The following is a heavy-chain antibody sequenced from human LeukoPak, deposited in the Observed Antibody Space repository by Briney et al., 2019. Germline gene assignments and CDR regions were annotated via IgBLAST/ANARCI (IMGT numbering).Heavy chain of an antibody. CDR2: INHSGST. Sequence: SETLSLTCAVYGGSFSGYYWSWIRQPPGKGLEWIGEINHSGSTIYNPSLKSRVTISADTSKNQFSLRLNSVTAADTAVYYCARGYYGLGSYIDYWGKGTLVTVSS. CDR1: GGSFSGYY. J-gene: IGHJ4*02. D-gene: IGHD3-10*01. V-gene: IGHV4-34*01. CDR3: ARGYYGLGSYIDY.